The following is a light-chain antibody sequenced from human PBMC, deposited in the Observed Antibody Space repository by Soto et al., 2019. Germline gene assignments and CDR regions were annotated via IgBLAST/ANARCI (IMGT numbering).Light chain of an antibody. CDR3: QQYGTSAGVT. CDR1: QTVSTKY. Sequence: ENVLTQSPGTLSLSPGERATLSCRASQTVSTKYVAWYQQKPGQAPRLLIYGTSSRATGIPDRFSGSGSGTVFMLSISSLEPEDFAVYYCQQYGTSAGVTFGPGTKLDIK. V-gene: IGKV3-20*01. CDR2: GTS. J-gene: IGKJ3*01.